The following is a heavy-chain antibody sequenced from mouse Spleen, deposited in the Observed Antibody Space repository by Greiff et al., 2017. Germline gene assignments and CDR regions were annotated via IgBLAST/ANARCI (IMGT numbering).Heavy chain of an antibody. D-gene: IGHD1-1*01. CDR3: ARQDSRHFDD. J-gene: IGHJ2*01. CDR2: INSNGGST. CDR1: GFTFSSYA. Sequence: EVQLVESGGGLVKPGGSLKLSCAASGFTFSSYAMSWVRQTPEKRLEWVAAINSNGGSTYYSDTVKDRFTISRDNDKNTLYLQMSRLKAEDTALYYCARQDSRHFDDWGQGTTLTVSS. V-gene: IGHV5-12-1*01.